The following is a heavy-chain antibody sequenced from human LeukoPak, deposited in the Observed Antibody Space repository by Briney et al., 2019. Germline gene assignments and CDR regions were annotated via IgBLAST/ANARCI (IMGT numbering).Heavy chain of an antibody. CDR3: ASGLVVAATDAFDI. V-gene: IGHV4-61*02. D-gene: IGHD2-15*01. CDR1: GGSISSGSYY. J-gene: IGHJ3*02. CDR2: IYTSGST. Sequence: PSQTLSLTCTVSGGSISSGSYYWSWIRQPAGKGLEWIGRIYTSGSTNYNPSLKSRVTISVDTSKNQFSLKLSSVTAADTAMYYCASGLVVAATDAFDIWGQGTMVTVSS.